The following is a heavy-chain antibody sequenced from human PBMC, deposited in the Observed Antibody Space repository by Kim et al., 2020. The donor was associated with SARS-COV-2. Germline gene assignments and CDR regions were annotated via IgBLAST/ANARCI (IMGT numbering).Heavy chain of an antibody. V-gene: IGHV4-39*01. Sequence: SETLSLTCTVSGGSISSSSYYWGWIRQPPGKGLAWIGSIYYSGSTYSNPSLKSRVTISVDTSKNQFSLKLISVTAADTAVYYCARQDSSSWYGSDWFDPWGQGTLVTVSS. CDR3: ARQDSSSWYGSDWFDP. CDR2: IYYSGST. D-gene: IGHD6-13*01. J-gene: IGHJ5*02. CDR1: GGSISSSSYY.